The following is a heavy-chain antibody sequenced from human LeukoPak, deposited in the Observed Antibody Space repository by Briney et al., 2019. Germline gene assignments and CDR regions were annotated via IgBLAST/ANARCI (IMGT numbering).Heavy chain of an antibody. V-gene: IGHV4-39*01. J-gene: IGHJ4*02. CDR1: GGSISSSSYY. D-gene: IGHD3-9*01. CDR3: ARHPRLRYFDWSDC. CDR2: IYYSGST. Sequence: SETLSLTCTVSGGSISSSSYYWGWIRQPPGKGLEWIGSIYYSGSTYYNPSLKRRVTISVDTSKNQFSLKLSSVTAADTAVYYCARHPRLRYFDWSDCWGQGTLVTVSS.